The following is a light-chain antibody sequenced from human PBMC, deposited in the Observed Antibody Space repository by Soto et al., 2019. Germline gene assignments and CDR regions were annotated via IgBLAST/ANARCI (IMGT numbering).Light chain of an antibody. V-gene: IGKV1-5*03. Sequence: NQCPAALCATVGDRVTISFRASQSISTSLDWYQQKPGKAPNLLIYRASSLQSGVPSRFSGSGSGTEFTFTISSLQPDDFATYYCQQYNTSSRTFGQRTNV. CDR2: RAS. J-gene: IGKJ1*01. CDR1: QSISTS. CDR3: QQYNTSSRT.